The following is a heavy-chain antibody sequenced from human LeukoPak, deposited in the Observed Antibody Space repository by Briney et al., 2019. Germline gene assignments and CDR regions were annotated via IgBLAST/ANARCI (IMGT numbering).Heavy chain of an antibody. Sequence: GGSLRLSCATSGFTSSSYAMSWVRQAPGKGLEWVSGISGSGGRTYYADSVKGRFTISRDNSKNTLYLQMNSLRADDTAVYYCAKDFVVVPGNVNYFDYWGQGTLVTVSS. CDR1: GFTSSSYA. J-gene: IGHJ4*02. CDR2: ISGSGGRT. V-gene: IGHV3-23*01. D-gene: IGHD2-21*02. CDR3: AKDFVVVPGNVNYFDY.